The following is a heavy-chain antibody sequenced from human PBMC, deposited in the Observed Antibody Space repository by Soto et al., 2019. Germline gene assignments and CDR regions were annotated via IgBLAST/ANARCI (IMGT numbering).Heavy chain of an antibody. CDR2: ISAYNGNT. CDR1: GYTFTSYG. J-gene: IGHJ4*02. CDR3: AGAHVDYYDSSGLRGEGY. D-gene: IGHD3-22*01. V-gene: IGHV1-18*01. Sequence: QVQLVQSGAEVKKPGASVKVSCKASGYTFTSYGISWVRQAPGQGLEWMGWISAYNGNTNYAQKLQARVTMTTDTSTSTAYMEVRSLRSDGTAVYYWAGAHVDYYDSSGLRGEGYWGQGTLVTVSS.